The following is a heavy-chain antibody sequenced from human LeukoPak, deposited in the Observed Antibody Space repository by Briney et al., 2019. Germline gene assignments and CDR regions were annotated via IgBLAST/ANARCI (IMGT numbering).Heavy chain of an antibody. V-gene: IGHV4-34*01. CDR3: ARGVFGY. CDR1: GGSFSGYY. Sequence: KPSETLSLTSAVYGGSFSGYYWSWIRQPPGKGLEWIGEINHSGSTNYNPSLKSRVTISVDTSKNQFSLKLSSVTAADTAVYYCARGVFGYWGQGTLVTVSS. CDR2: INHSGST. J-gene: IGHJ4*02.